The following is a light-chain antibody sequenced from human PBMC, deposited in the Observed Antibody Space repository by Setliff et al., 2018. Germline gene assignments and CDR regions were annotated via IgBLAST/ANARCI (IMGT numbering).Light chain of an antibody. CDR1: SSDVGLYDY. J-gene: IGLJ1*01. CDR2: EVT. Sequence: QSALTQPASVSGSPGQSITISCTGTSSDVGLYDYVSWYQQHPGKAPKLIISEVTVRPSGVSNRFSGSKSGNTASLTISGLQAEGEADYYCSSSTISTTYVFGTGTKVTVL. CDR3: SSSTISTTYV. V-gene: IGLV2-14*01.